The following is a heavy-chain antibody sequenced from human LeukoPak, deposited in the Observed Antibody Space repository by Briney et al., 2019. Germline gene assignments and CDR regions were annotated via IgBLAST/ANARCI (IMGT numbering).Heavy chain of an antibody. V-gene: IGHV3-30*02. CDR3: AKDGGATMVRGVATYDS. Sequence: GGSLRLSCAASGFTFSSYGMHWVRQAPGKGPEWVAFIRYDGSNKYYADSVKGRFTISRDNSKNTLYLQMNSLRAEDTAVYYCAKDGGATMVRGVATYDSWGQGTLVTVSS. CDR1: GFTFSSYG. CDR2: IRYDGSNK. J-gene: IGHJ4*02. D-gene: IGHD3-10*01.